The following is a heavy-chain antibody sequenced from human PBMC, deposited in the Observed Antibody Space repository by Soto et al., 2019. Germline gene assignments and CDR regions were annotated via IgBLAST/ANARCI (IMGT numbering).Heavy chain of an antibody. J-gene: IGHJ4*02. Sequence: SETLSLTCTVSGGSISSYYWSWIRQPPGKGLEWIGYIYYSGSTNYNPSLKSRVTISVDTSKNQFSLKLSSVTAADTAVYYCARFSRPSGYFDYWGQGTLVTVSS. D-gene: IGHD3-10*01. CDR2: IYYSGST. CDR1: GGSISSYY. V-gene: IGHV4-59*01. CDR3: ARFSRPSGYFDY.